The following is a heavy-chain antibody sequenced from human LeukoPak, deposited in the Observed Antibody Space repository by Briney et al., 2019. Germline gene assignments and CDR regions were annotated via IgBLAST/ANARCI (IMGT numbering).Heavy chain of an antibody. V-gene: IGHV4-4*02. CDR1: GDSISSSIW. CDR2: INHSGST. Sequence: SETLSLTCAVSGDSISSSIWWSWVRQPPGKGLEWIGEINHSGSTNYNPSLKSRVTISVDTSKNQFSLKLGSVTAADTAVYYCARGGTMIVVVRHFDLWGRGTLVTVSS. D-gene: IGHD3-22*01. CDR3: ARGGTMIVVVRHFDL. J-gene: IGHJ2*01.